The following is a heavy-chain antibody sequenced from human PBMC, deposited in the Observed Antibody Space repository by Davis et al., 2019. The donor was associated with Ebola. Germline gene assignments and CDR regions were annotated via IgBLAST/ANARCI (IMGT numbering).Heavy chain of an antibody. V-gene: IGHV4-59*01. CDR1: GFTFSSY. Sequence: ESLKISCAASGFTFSSYWSWIRQPPGKGLEWIGYIYYSGSTNYNPSLKSRVTISVDTSKNQFSLKLSSVTAADTAVYYCARGESTVTTSWFDPWGQGTLVTVSS. D-gene: IGHD4-17*01. J-gene: IGHJ5*02. CDR3: ARGESTVTTSWFDP. CDR2: IYYSGST.